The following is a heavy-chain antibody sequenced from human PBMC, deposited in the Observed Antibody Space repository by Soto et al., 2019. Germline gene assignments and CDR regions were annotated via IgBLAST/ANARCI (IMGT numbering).Heavy chain of an antibody. D-gene: IGHD6-19*01. V-gene: IGHV4-39*01. CDR3: ERKHGSAPLNWFDP. Sequence: SDTLSLTCTVSGGSISSSSYYWGWIRQPPGKGLEWIGSIYYSGSTYYNPSLKSRVTISVDTSKNQFSLKLSSVTAADTAVYYCERKHGSAPLNWFDPWGQGNLVTVSS. J-gene: IGHJ5*02. CDR2: IYYSGST. CDR1: GGSISSSSYY.